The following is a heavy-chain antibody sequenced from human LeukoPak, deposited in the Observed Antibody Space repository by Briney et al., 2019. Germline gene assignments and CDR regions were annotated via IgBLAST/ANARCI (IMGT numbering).Heavy chain of an antibody. CDR2: ISSSSSYI. Sequence: EPGGSLRLSCAASGFTFSSYSMTWVRQAPGKGLEWVSSISSSSSYIYYADSVKGRFTISRDNAKNSLYLQMSSLRAEDTAVYYCARDHYDFWSGYYFDYWGQGTLVTVSS. CDR3: ARDHYDFWSGYYFDY. V-gene: IGHV3-21*01. J-gene: IGHJ4*02. CDR1: GFTFSSYS. D-gene: IGHD3-3*01.